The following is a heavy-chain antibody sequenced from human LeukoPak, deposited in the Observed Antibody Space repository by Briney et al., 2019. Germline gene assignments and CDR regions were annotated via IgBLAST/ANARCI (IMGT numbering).Heavy chain of an antibody. CDR2: ISGSGGST. D-gene: IGHD3-22*01. CDR1: GFTFSSYA. CDR3: AKDQHDSSGYYGY. J-gene: IGHJ4*02. V-gene: IGHV3-23*01. Sequence: GVSLRLSCAASGFTFSSYAMSWVRQAPGKGLEWVSAISGSGGSTYYADTVKGRFTISRDNSKNTLYLQMNSLRAEDTAVYYCAKDQHDSSGYYGYWGQGTLVTVSS.